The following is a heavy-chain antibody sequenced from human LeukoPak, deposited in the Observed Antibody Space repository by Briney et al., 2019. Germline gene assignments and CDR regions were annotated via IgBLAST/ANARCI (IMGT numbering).Heavy chain of an antibody. CDR1: GTTFSSYG. V-gene: IGHV3-49*04. J-gene: IGHJ4*02. CDR2: IRSKAYGGAT. D-gene: IGHD3-10*01. CDR3: TRVRWFGELLLDY. Sequence: GGSLRLSCAASGTTFSSYGMSWVRQAPGKGLEWVGFIRSKAYGGATEYAASVKGRFTISRDDSKSIAYLQMNSLKTEDTAVYYCTRVRWFGELLLDYWGQGTLVTVSS.